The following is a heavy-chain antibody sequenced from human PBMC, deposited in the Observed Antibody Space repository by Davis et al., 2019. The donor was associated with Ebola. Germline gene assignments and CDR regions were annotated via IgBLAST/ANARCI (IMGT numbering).Heavy chain of an antibody. CDR3: ATLAAAPEFYFDY. D-gene: IGHD6-13*01. J-gene: IGHJ4*02. V-gene: IGHV1-46*01. Sequence: ASVKVSCKASGYTFTSYYMHWVRQAPGQGLEWMGIINPSGGSTSYAQKFQGRVTMTEDTSTDTAYMELSSLRSEDTAVYYCATLAAAPEFYFDYWGQGTLVTVSS. CDR2: INPSGGST. CDR1: GYTFTSYY.